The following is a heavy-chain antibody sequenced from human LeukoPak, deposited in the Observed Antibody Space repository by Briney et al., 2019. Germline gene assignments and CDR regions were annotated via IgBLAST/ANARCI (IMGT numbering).Heavy chain of an antibody. V-gene: IGHV3-21*01. J-gene: IGHJ5*02. Sequence: GGSLRLSCAASGFTFTTYSMTWVRQAPGKGLEWVSSISSSSSYIYYEDSVKGRFTISRDNAKNSLYLQMNSLRAEDTAVYYCARGSSNSGSYYNWFDPWGQGTLVTVSS. D-gene: IGHD1-26*01. CDR3: ARGSSNSGSYYNWFDP. CDR1: GFTFTTYS. CDR2: ISSSSSYI.